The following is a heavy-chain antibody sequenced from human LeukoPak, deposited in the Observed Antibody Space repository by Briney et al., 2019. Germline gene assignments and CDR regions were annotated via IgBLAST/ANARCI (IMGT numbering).Heavy chain of an antibody. CDR3: ARDVAAAGTGVGGSATHYYYYYGMDV. CDR1: GFTFSSYS. Sequence: GGSLRLSCAASGFTFSSYSMNWVRQAPGKGLEWVSSISYTGTYIYYADSVKGRFTISRDNAKNSLYLQMNSLRAEDTAVYYCARDVAAAGTGVGGSATHYYYYYGMDVWGQGTTVTVSS. V-gene: IGHV3-21*01. CDR2: ISYTGTYI. J-gene: IGHJ6*02. D-gene: IGHD6-13*01.